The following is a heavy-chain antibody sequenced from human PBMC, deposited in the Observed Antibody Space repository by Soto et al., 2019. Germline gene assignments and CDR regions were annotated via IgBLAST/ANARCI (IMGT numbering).Heavy chain of an antibody. CDR2: VYSGGST. CDR3: ARDAYDYIWGSPSGPYYYSYMDV. CDR1: GFTVSSNY. V-gene: IGHV3-66*01. D-gene: IGHD3-16*01. Sequence: EVQLVESGGGLVQPGGSLRLSCAASGFTVSSNYMSWVRQAPGKGLEWVSGVYSGGSTYYAHSVKGRFTISRDNSKNTLYLQMNSLRAEDTAVYYCARDAYDYIWGSPSGPYYYSYMDVWGKGTTVTVSS. J-gene: IGHJ6*03.